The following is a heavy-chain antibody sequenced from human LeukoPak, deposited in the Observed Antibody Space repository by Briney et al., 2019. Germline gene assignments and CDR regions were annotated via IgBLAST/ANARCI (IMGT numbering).Heavy chain of an antibody. V-gene: IGHV4-34*01. Sequence: SETLSLTCAVYGGSFSGYYWSWIRQPPGKGLEWIGEINHSGSTNYNPSLKSRVTISVDTSKNQFSLKLSSVTAADTAVYYCARGAYYYGSGSYSHAFDIWGQGTMVTVSS. CDR3: ARGAYYYGSGSYSHAFDI. J-gene: IGHJ3*02. CDR2: INHSGST. CDR1: GGSFSGYY. D-gene: IGHD3-10*01.